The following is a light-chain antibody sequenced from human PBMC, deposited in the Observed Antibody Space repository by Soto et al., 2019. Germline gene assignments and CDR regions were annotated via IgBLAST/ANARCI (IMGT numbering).Light chain of an antibody. CDR1: QSLVHSDGSTY. J-gene: IGKJ2*01. CDR3: IQAPQFPRT. Sequence: DILMTQTPLSSPVTLGQPASISCRSSQSLVHSDGSTYLSWLQQRPGQTPRPLIYKISKRFSGVPDRFSGSGAWTDFTLIISRVEAEDVGIYYCIQAPQFPRTFGQGTKLEIK. V-gene: IGKV2-24*01. CDR2: KIS.